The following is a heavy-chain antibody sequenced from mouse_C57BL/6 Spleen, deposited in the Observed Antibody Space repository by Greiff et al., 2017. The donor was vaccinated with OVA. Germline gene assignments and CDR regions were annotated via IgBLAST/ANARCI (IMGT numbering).Heavy chain of an antibody. D-gene: IGHD2-4*01. CDR2: IYPRSGNT. J-gene: IGHJ4*01. Sequence: VQLQQSGAELARPGASVKLSCKASGYTFTSYGISWVKQRTGQGLEWIGEIYPRSGNTYYNEKFKGKATLTADKSSSTAYMELRSLTSEDSAVYFCARKIYYDYDGYYAMDYWGQGTSVTVSS. CDR3: ARKIYYDYDGYYAMDY. V-gene: IGHV1-81*01. CDR1: GYTFTSYG.